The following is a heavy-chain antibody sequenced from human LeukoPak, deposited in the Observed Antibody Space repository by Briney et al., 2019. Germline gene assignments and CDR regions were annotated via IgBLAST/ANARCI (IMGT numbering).Heavy chain of an antibody. J-gene: IGHJ6*02. CDR1: AFTIRDYW. D-gene: IGHD1-1*01. CDR3: VRGGWNHPMDV. V-gene: IGHV3-74*01. Sequence: GGSLRLSCAASAFTIRDYWIHWVRQAPGKGPVWVSCINNVGSGTTYADSVKGRFTVSRDNAKNTVSLQMNSLRVEDTAVYYCVRGGWNHPMDVWGRGTTVTVSS. CDR2: INNVGSGT.